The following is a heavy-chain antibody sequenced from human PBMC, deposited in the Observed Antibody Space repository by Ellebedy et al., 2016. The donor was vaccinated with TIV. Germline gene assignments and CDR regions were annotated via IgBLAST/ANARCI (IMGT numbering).Heavy chain of an antibody. V-gene: IGHV3-23*01. CDR2: ISGSGGST. CDR1: GFTFSSYA. Sequence: GESLKISXAASGFTFSSYAMSWVRQAPGKGLEWVSAISGSGGSTYYADSVKGRFTISRDNSKNTLYLQMNSLRAEDTAVYYCAKDTAPNGDYGAFDIWGQGTMVTVSS. CDR3: AKDTAPNGDYGAFDI. D-gene: IGHD4-17*01. J-gene: IGHJ3*02.